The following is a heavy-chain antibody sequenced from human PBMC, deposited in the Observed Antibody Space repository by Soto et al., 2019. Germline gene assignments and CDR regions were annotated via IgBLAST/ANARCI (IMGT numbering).Heavy chain of an antibody. D-gene: IGHD3-22*01. CDR2: ISGSGGST. CDR1: GFTFSSYA. CDR3: AKGRIVVVITTSWWFDP. V-gene: IGHV3-23*01. J-gene: IGHJ5*02. Sequence: GGSLRLSCAASGFTFSSYAMSWVRQAPGKGLEWVSAISGSGGSTYYADSVKGRFTISRDNSKNTLYLQMNSLRAEDTAVYYCAKGRIVVVITTSWWFDPWGQGTLVTVSS.